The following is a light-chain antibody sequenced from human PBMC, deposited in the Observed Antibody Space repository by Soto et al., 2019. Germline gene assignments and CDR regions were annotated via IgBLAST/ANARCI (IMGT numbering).Light chain of an antibody. V-gene: IGKV3-20*01. CDR1: QSINSF. CDR3: QQYGSSPVIT. Sequence: EIVLTQSPGTLSLSPGEVATLFFSASQSINSFLACYQQRRGQAPRLLIHGASNRATGIPDRFSGSGSGPDFTLTISRLEPEDFAVYYCQQYGSSPVITFGQGTRLEIK. CDR2: GAS. J-gene: IGKJ5*01.